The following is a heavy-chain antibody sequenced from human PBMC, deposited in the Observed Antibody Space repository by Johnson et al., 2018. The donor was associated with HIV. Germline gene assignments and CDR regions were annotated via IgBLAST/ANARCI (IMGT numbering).Heavy chain of an antibody. V-gene: IGHV3-66*01. Sequence: VQLVESGGGLAQPGGSLRLSCAASGLNVSGHYMSWVRQSPGKGLEWVSSISGGSTYYADSVKGRFTISRDNSKNTLYLQMNSLRAEDTAVYYCARERNMIVVDDDAFDIWGQGTMVTVSS. J-gene: IGHJ3*02. CDR2: ISGGST. CDR3: ARERNMIVVDDDAFDI. D-gene: IGHD3-22*01. CDR1: GLNVSGHY.